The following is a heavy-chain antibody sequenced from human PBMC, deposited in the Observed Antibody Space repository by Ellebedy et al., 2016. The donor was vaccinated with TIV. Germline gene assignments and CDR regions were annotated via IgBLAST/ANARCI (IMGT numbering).Heavy chain of an antibody. Sequence: ETLSLTCATSGFTFNKYWMHWVRQVPGKGLVWVSRTNQDATIRDYADSVKGRFTISRDSTTLFLQMNSLRVEDTAIYYCAKDLRGSEDLWGQGTLVTVSS. CDR3: AKDLRGSEDL. D-gene: IGHD2-15*01. CDR2: TNQDATIR. V-gene: IGHV3-74*01. CDR1: GFTFNKYW. J-gene: IGHJ5*02.